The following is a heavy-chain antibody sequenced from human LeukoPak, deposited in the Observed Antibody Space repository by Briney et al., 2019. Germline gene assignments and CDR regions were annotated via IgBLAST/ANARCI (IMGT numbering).Heavy chain of an antibody. CDR1: GGTFSTYG. J-gene: IGHJ3*02. D-gene: IGHD5-12*01. Sequence: SVKVSCKASGGTFSTYGISWVRQAPGQGLEWMGRIIPRLSASNYAQKFQGRVTITTDESTSTAYMELSSLRSEDTAVYYCARDPHSGYDRLFDAFDIWGQGTMVTVSS. CDR2: IIPRLSAS. V-gene: IGHV1-69*11. CDR3: ARDPHSGYDRLFDAFDI.